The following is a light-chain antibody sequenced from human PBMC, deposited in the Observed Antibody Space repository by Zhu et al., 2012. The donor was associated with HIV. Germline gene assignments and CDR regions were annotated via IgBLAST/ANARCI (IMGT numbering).Light chain of an antibody. CDR2: GGS. CDR1: QSVSSSH. V-gene: IGKV3-20*01. CDR3: QQYDSSPWM. Sequence: IVLTQSPGTLSVSPGERATLSCRASQSVSSSHLAWYQQKPGQGPRLLIYGGSSRATDIPDRFSGSGSGTDFTLTISRLEPEDFALYHCQQYDSSPWMFGQGTKVEIK. J-gene: IGKJ1*01.